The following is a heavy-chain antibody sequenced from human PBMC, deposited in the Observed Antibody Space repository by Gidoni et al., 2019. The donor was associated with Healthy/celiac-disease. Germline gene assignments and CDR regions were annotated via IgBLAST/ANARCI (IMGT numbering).Heavy chain of an antibody. D-gene: IGHD3-9*01. CDR3: ARGLYYDMLTGYLH. J-gene: IGHJ4*02. Sequence: QVQLVQSGAAVKKPAASVKVSCEASGYTFTSSYMHWVRQAPGQGREWMGIINPNGGSTSDTKKFQVRGTMIRDKTTSTVDMELSSRRSEDTAVDYCARGLYYDMLTGYLHWGQGTLVTVSS. CDR1: GYTFTSSY. V-gene: IGHV1-46*03. CDR2: INPNGGST.